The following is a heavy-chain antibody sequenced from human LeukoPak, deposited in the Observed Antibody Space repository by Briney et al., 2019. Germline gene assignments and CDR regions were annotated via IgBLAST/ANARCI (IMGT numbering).Heavy chain of an antibody. CDR2: ISSTSTYI. D-gene: IGHD6-19*01. CDR1: GFTFSDYY. Sequence: GGSLRLSCAASGFTFSDYYMSWIRQAPGKGLEWVSFISSTSTYIKDADSVKGRFTISRDNAKKSLYLQMNSLRAEDTAVYYCARDSSGWSVDYWGQGTLVTVSS. CDR3: ARDSSGWSVDY. V-gene: IGHV3-11*05. J-gene: IGHJ4*02.